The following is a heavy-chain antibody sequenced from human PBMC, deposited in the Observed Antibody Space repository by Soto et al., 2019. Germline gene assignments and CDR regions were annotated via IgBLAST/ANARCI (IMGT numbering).Heavy chain of an antibody. Sequence: SETLSLTCAVSGGSISSSNWWSWVRQPPGKGLEWIGEVYHSGSTNYNPSLKRRVTISVDKSKNQFSLKLSSVTAADTAVYYCARVGGSSSPGGFDPWGQGTLVTVSS. CDR1: GGSISSSNW. J-gene: IGHJ5*02. CDR3: ARVGGSSSPGGFDP. D-gene: IGHD6-6*01. CDR2: VYHSGST. V-gene: IGHV4-4*02.